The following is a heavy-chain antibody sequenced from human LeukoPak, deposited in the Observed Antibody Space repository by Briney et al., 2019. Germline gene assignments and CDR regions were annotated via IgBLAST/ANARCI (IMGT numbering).Heavy chain of an antibody. D-gene: IGHD6-19*01. Sequence: ASVKVSCKASGYTFTSYAMHWVRQAPGQRLEWMGWINAGNGNTKYSQKFQGRVTVTRDTSASTAYMELSSLRSEDTAVYYCAIGEPGIAVAGSHYYYGMDVWGQGTTVTVSS. J-gene: IGHJ6*02. V-gene: IGHV1-3*01. CDR3: AIGEPGIAVAGSHYYYGMDV. CDR2: INAGNGNT. CDR1: GYTFTSYA.